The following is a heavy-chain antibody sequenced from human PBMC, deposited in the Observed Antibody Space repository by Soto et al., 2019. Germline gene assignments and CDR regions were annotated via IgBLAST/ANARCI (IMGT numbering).Heavy chain of an antibody. CDR3: ARRLVTTYYFDY. CDR1: GGSISSGGYY. D-gene: IGHD4-17*01. V-gene: IGHV4-31*03. CDR2: IYYSGST. Sequence: SETLSLTCTVSGGSISSGGYYWSWIRQHPGKGLEWIGYIYYSGSTYYNPSLKSRVTISVDTSKNQFSLKLSSVTAADTAVYYCARRLVTTYYFDYWGQGTLVTVSS. J-gene: IGHJ4*02.